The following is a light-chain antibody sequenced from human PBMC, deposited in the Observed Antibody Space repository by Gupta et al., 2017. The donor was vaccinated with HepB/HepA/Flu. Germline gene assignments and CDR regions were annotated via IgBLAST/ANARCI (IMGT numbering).Light chain of an antibody. Sequence: EIVMTQSPPTLSVSPGEGATLSCRASQSVSSKLAWYQQRPGQAPRLLIYGASTRATGIPVMFSGSRSGTEFTLTISSLQSEDFAVYYCQQYANWPLTFGGGTKVEIK. V-gene: IGKV3D-15*01. CDR2: GAS. CDR3: QQYANWPLT. J-gene: IGKJ4*01. CDR1: QSVSSK.